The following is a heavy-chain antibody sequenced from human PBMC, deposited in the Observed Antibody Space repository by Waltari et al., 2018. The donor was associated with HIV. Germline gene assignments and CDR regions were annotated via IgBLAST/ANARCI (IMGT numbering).Heavy chain of an antibody. V-gene: IGHV3-30*02. Sequence: QVQLVESGGGVVQPGGSLRLSCAASGFTFSSYGMHWVRQAPGKGLEWVAFIRYDGSNKYYADSVKGRFTISRDNSKNTLYLQMNSLRAEDTAVYYCAKEGDFWSGPGYWGQGTLVTVSS. J-gene: IGHJ4*02. D-gene: IGHD3-3*01. CDR1: GFTFSSYG. CDR3: AKEGDFWSGPGY. CDR2: IRYDGSNK.